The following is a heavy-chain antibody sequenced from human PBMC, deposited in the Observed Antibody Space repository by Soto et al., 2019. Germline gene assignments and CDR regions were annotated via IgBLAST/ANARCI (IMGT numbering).Heavy chain of an antibody. CDR2: ISAYNGNT. CDR1: GYTFTSYG. D-gene: IGHD2-15*01. J-gene: IGHJ4*02. V-gene: IGHV1-18*01. Sequence: ASVKVSCKASGYTFTSYGISWVRQAPGQGLDWMGWISAYNGNTNYAQKLQGRVTMTTDTSTSTAYMELRSLRSDDTAVYYCARDPRHCSGGSCHIDYWGQGTLVTVSS. CDR3: ARDPRHCSGGSCHIDY.